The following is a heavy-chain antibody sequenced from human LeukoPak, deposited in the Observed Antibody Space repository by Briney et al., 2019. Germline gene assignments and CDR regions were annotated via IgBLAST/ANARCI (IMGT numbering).Heavy chain of an antibody. V-gene: IGHV4-61*01. J-gene: IGHJ6*02. CDR2: IYYNGST. D-gene: IGHD1-7*01. CDR1: GGPVRSGSYY. CDR3: ARIPWNYFTYYYYGLDV. Sequence: PSETLSLTCTVSGGPVRSGSYYWNWIRQPPGKGLEWIGYIYYNGSTNYNPSLKSRVTISVDTSKNQFSLKVRSVTAADTAAYYCARIPWNYFTYYYYGLDVWGQGTTVTVSS.